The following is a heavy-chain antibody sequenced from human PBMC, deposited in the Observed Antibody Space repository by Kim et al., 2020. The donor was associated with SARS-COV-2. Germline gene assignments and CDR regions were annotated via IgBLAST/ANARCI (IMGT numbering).Heavy chain of an antibody. V-gene: IGHV3-30*02. J-gene: IGHJ4*02. CDR3: AKGRAPIVVVTVLDY. Sequence: DSVKGRFTSSRDNSKNTLYLQMNSLRAEDTAVYYCAKGRAPIVVVTVLDYWGQGTLVTVSS. D-gene: IGHD2-21*02.